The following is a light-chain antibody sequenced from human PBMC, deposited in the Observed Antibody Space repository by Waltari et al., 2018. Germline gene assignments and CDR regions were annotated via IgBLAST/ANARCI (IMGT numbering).Light chain of an antibody. Sequence: EIVMTQSPATLSVSPGERATLFCRASQSVTSNLAWYQQKPGQAPKLLIFGASTRATGGPVRFSGSGSGTEFTLTISSLQSEDFAVYYCQQYNEWPRAFGQGTKVEIK. CDR2: GAS. CDR1: QSVTSN. CDR3: QQYNEWPRA. V-gene: IGKV3-15*01. J-gene: IGKJ1*01.